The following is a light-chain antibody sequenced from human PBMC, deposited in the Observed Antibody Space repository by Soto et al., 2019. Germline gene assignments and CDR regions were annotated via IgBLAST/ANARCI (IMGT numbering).Light chain of an antibody. CDR1: TGDVTSGHH. V-gene: IGLV7-46*01. J-gene: IGLJ3*02. Sequence: QAVVTQEPSLTVSPGGTVTLTCGSSTGDVTSGHHPYWFQQKPGQAPRSLIYDIYIQHSWTPARFSGSLLGGKAALTLSGAQPEDEAEYYCLLTYSGARVFGGGTKLTVL. CDR3: LLTYSGARV. CDR2: DIY.